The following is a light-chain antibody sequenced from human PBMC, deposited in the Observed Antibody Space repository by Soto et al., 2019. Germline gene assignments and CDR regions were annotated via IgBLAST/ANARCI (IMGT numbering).Light chain of an antibody. Sequence: QSALTQPRSVSGPPGQSVSISCSGTSSDVGTYNYVSWYQQHPGKAPKLMIYDVSKRPSGVPDRFSGSKSGNTASLTISGLQAEDEADYYCCSYAGGYTHAVFGGATKVTVL. CDR3: CSYAGGYTHAV. CDR1: SSDVGTYNY. V-gene: IGLV2-11*01. CDR2: DVS. J-gene: IGLJ2*01.